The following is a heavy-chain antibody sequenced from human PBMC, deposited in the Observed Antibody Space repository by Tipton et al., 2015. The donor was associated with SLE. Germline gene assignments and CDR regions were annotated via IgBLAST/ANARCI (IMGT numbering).Heavy chain of an antibody. CDR3: ARDVGIPVVRSWFDP. V-gene: IGHV4-59*11. J-gene: IGHJ5*02. Sequence: TLSLTCTVSGGSISSHYWSWIRRPPGKALEWIGYISYSGSTYYNPSLKSRVTISVERSKNQFSLNLSPVTGADTAVYYCARDVGIPVVRSWFDPWGQGMQVTVSS. CDR1: GGSISSHY. CDR2: ISYSGST. D-gene: IGHD3-10*01.